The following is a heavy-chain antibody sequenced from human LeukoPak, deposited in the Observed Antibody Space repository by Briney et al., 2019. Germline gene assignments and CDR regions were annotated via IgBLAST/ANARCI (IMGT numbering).Heavy chain of an antibody. V-gene: IGHV3-23*01. CDR1: GFTFSSYG. CDR3: ARAGGEDAFDI. Sequence: GGTLRLSCAASGFTFSSYGMNWVRQAPGKGLEWVSAISGSGGNTYYADSVKGRFTISRDNSKNTLYLQMNSLRAEDTAVYYCARAGGEDAFDIWGQGTMVTVSS. CDR2: ISGSGGNT. J-gene: IGHJ3*02. D-gene: IGHD3-16*01.